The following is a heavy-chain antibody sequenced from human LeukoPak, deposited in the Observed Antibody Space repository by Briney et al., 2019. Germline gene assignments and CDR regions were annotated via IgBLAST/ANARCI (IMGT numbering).Heavy chain of an antibody. J-gene: IGHJ4*02. V-gene: IGHV3-30-3*01. D-gene: IGHD3-10*01. Sequence: GGSLRLSCAASGFTFSNFAMHWVRQAPGKGLEWVALISYDGGNKYYADSVKGRFTISRDNSLNTLSLQMNSLRAEDTAVYYCARDPKQYYHGSGSYLVNWGQGSLVTVSS. CDR3: ARDPKQYYHGSGSYLVN. CDR1: GFTFSNFA. CDR2: ISYDGGNK.